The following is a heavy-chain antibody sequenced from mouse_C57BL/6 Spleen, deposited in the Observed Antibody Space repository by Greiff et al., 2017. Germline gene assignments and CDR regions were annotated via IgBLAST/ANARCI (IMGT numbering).Heavy chain of an antibody. D-gene: IGHD1-1*01. CDR2: IYPGSGST. Sequence: QVQLKQSGAELVKPGASVKMSCKASGYTFTSYWITWVKQRPGQGLEWIGDIYPGSGSTNYNEKFKSKATLTVDTSSSTAYMQLSSLTSEDSAFYDCARDYYGSSRDYYAMDYWGQGTSVTVSS. J-gene: IGHJ4*01. V-gene: IGHV1-55*01. CDR1: GYTFTSYW. CDR3: ARDYYGSSRDYYAMDY.